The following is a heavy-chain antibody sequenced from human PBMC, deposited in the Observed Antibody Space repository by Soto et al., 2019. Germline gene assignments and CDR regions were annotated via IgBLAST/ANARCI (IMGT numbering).Heavy chain of an antibody. J-gene: IGHJ5*02. D-gene: IGHD3-10*01. CDR1: GFSLSTSGVG. CDR2: IYWDDDK. Sequence: QITLKESGPTLVKPTQTLTLTCTFSGFSLSTSGVGVGWIRQPPGKALEWLALIYWDDDKRYSPSLKSRLTITKDTSKNQVVLTTTNMDPVDTATYYCAHSEEATVGLWFSFDPWGQGTLVTVSS. V-gene: IGHV2-5*02. CDR3: AHSEEATVGLWFSFDP.